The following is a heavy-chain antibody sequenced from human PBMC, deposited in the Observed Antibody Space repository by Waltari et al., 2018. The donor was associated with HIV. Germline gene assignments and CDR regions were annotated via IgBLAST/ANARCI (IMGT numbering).Heavy chain of an antibody. Sequence: EEQLVQSGAEVKQPGESLKLSCQRLGKNFAGYWVGWVRQGPVKGLEWVGVIYPGDSDAVYSPSFKGRVIMSTDSSISTVYLQWSSLRASDTAMYYCARRKGDYRTAFDIWGQGTMVTASS. CDR3: ARRKGDYRTAFDI. CDR1: GKNFAGYW. D-gene: IGHD4-17*01. J-gene: IGHJ3*02. V-gene: IGHV5-51*01. CDR2: IYPGDSDA.